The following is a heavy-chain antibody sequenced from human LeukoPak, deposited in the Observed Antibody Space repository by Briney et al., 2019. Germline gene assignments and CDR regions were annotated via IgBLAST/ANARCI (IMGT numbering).Heavy chain of an antibody. V-gene: IGHV4-34*01. J-gene: IGHJ5*02. CDR2: INHSGST. D-gene: IGHD6-19*01. Sequence: SETLSLTCTVSGGSINGYYWSCIRQPPGKGLEWIGEINHSGSTNYNPSLKSRVTISVDTSKNQFSLKLSSVTAADTAVYYCARDQTAGYSSGWYNWFDPWGQGTLVTVSS. CDR3: ARDQTAGYSSGWYNWFDP. CDR1: GGSINGYY.